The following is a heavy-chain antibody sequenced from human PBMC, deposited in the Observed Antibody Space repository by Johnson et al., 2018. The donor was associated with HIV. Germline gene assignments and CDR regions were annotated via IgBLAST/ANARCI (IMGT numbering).Heavy chain of an antibody. CDR2: ISYDGSNK. V-gene: IGHV3-30*19. D-gene: IGHD3-3*01. Sequence: QVQLVESGGGVVQPGGSLRLSCAASGFTFSSYGMHWVRQAPGKGLEWVAVISYDGSNKYYPDSVKGRFTISRDNSKNTLYLQMNSLRAEDTAVYYCARDRFPYYDFWSGYYRGAFDIWGQGTMVTVSS. J-gene: IGHJ3*02. CDR1: GFTFSSYG. CDR3: ARDRFPYYDFWSGYYRGAFDI.